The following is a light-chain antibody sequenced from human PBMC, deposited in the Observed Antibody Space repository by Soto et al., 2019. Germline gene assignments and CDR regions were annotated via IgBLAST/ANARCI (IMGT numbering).Light chain of an antibody. CDR2: DAS. CDR3: QQYGGSPPAYT. J-gene: IGKJ2*01. Sequence: EIVLTQSPGTLSLSPVERATLSCRASQSVTSGYLAWYQQKPGQAPRLLIYDASSRATGIPDRFSGSGSGTDFTLTISRLEREDFAVYYCQQYGGSPPAYTFGQGTNLEIK. V-gene: IGKV3-20*01. CDR1: QSVTSGY.